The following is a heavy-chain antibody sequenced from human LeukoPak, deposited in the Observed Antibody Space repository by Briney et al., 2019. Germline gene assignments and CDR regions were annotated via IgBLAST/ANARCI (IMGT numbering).Heavy chain of an antibody. CDR2: VSGTGITT. J-gene: IGHJ4*02. Sequence: GGSLRLSCAASGFTFTSYTMSWVRQAPGKGLEWVSSVSGTGITTYYADSVKGRFTVSRDNSKDTVYLQMNSLRGEDTAVYYCAKELMGFDYWGQGSLVTVSS. CDR3: AKELMGFDY. CDR1: GFTFTSYT. V-gene: IGHV3-23*01. D-gene: IGHD2-8*01.